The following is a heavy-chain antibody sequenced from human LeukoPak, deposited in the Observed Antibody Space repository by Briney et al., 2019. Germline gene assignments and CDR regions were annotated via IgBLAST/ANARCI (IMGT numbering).Heavy chain of an antibody. D-gene: IGHD3-22*01. Sequence: GESLKIFCKGSGYSFTSYWIGWVRQMPGKGLEWMGIIYPGDSDTRYSPSFQGQVTISADKSISTAYLQWSSLKASDTAMYYCARLYYYDSSGYSTDAFDIWGQGTMVTVSS. CDR3: ARLYYYDSSGYSTDAFDI. CDR1: GYSFTSYW. V-gene: IGHV5-51*01. CDR2: IYPGDSDT. J-gene: IGHJ3*02.